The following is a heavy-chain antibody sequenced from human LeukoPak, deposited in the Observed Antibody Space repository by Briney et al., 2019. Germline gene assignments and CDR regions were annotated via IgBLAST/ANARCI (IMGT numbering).Heavy chain of an antibody. J-gene: IGHJ4*02. CDR1: GYTFITYY. V-gene: IGHV1-46*01. D-gene: IGHD6-6*01. Sequence: ASVKVSCMASGYTFITYYIHWVRQPPGQGLEWMGIISPSGGSTAYAQRFQGRVTMTGDTSTSTVYMELSSLRSDDTAVYYCAREGPYSDSSRSRFDYWGQGTLVTVSS. CDR3: AREGPYSDSSRSRFDY. CDR2: ISPSGGST.